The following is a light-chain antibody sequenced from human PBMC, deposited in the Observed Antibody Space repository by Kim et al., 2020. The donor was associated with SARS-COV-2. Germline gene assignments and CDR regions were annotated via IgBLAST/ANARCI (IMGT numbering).Light chain of an antibody. CDR1: SLRRYY. J-gene: IGLJ1*01. CDR3: NSRDSSGNPYV. CDR2: GKN. Sequence: SSELTQDPAVSVALGQTVRITCQGDSLRRYYASWYQQKPGQAPVLVIYGKNNRPSGIPDRFSGSSSGNTASLTITGAQAEDEADYYCNSRDSSGNPYVFG. V-gene: IGLV3-19*01.